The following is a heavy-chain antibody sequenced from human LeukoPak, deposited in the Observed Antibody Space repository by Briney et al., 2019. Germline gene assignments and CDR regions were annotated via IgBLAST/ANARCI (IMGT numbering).Heavy chain of an antibody. V-gene: IGHV3-21*01. CDR3: ARGLPSAYCGDDCYWYFDL. D-gene: IGHD2-21*02. Sequence: GGSLRLSCAASGFTFSIYSMNWVRQAPGKGLEWVSSISSSSSYIYYADSVKGRFTISRDNAKNSLYLQMNSLRAEDTAVYYCARGLPSAYCGDDCYWYFDLWGRGTLVTVSS. CDR2: ISSSSSYI. CDR1: GFTFSIYS. J-gene: IGHJ2*01.